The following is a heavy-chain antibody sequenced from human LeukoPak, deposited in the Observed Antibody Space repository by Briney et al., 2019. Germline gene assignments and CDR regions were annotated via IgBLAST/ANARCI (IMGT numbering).Heavy chain of an antibody. D-gene: IGHD6-13*01. J-gene: IGHJ4*02. CDR2: IVVGSGDT. V-gene: IGHV1-58*02. CDR1: GFTFTSSA. CDR3: AAVGGYSSSWYPFDY. Sequence: SVKVSFKASGFTFTSSAMQWVRQARGQRLEWIGWIVVGSGDTNYAQKFQERVTFTRDMSTSTAYMELSSLRSKDTAVYYCAAVGGYSSSWYPFDYWGQGTLVTVSS.